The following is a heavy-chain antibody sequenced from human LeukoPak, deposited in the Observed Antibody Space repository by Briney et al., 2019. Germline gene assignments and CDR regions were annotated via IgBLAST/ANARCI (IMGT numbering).Heavy chain of an antibody. CDR3: ARLGAITIFPSGYMDV. CDR2: INHSGST. V-gene: IGHV4-34*01. D-gene: IGHD3-9*01. Sequence: SETQSLTCAVYGGSFSGYYWSWIRQPPGKGLEWIGEINHSGSTNYNPSLKSRVTISVDTSKNQFSLKLSSVTAADTAVYYCARLGAITIFPSGYMDVWGKGTTVTISS. CDR1: GGSFSGYY. J-gene: IGHJ6*03.